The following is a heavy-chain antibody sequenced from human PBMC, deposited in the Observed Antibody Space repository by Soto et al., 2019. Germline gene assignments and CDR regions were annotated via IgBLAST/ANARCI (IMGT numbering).Heavy chain of an antibody. CDR2: IWYDGSNK. Sequence: GGSLRLSCAASGFTFSSYGMHWVRQAPGKGLEWVAVIWYDGSNKYYADSVKGRFTISRDNSKNTLYLQMNSLRAEDTAVYYCARDRVVTIFGVVYYYGMDVWGQGTTVTVSS. D-gene: IGHD3-3*01. CDR3: ARDRVVTIFGVVYYYGMDV. CDR1: GFTFSSYG. J-gene: IGHJ6*02. V-gene: IGHV3-33*01.